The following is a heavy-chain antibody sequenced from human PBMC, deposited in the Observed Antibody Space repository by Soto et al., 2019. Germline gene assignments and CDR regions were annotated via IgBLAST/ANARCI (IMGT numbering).Heavy chain of an antibody. CDR2: IRSKAYGGTT. CDR1: GFTFGDYA. CDR3: TRDENIVATTDKFDY. J-gene: IGHJ4*02. D-gene: IGHD5-12*01. Sequence: GGSLRLSCTASGFTFGDYAMSWFRQAPGKGLEWVGFIRSKAYGGTTEYAASVKGRFTISRDDSKSIAYLQMNSLKTEDTAVYYCTRDENIVATTDKFDYWGKGTLVTVSS. V-gene: IGHV3-49*03.